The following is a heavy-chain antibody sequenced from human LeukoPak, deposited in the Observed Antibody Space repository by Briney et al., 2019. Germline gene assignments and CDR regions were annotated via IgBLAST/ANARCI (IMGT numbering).Heavy chain of an antibody. V-gene: IGHV3-74*01. CDR1: GFTFDDYA. CDR2: IHSDGGTT. CDR3: ARESYYYDASGYQRSLPGDY. D-gene: IGHD3-22*01. J-gene: IGHJ4*02. Sequence: GGSLRLSCAASGFTFDDYAMSWVRRAPGKGLVWVSRIHSDGGTTTYADSVKGRFTISRDNSKNTLYLQLNSLRAEDTAVYHCARESYYYDASGYQRSLPGDYWGQGTLVTVSS.